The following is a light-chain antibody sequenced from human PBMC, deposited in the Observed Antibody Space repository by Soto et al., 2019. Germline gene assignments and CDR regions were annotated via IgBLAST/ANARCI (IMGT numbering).Light chain of an antibody. CDR3: QQYNNWPPYT. Sequence: EILMTQSPATLSVSPGERATLSCRASQSVSSNLALYQQKPGQAPRLLIYGASSRATGIPARFSGSGSGTEFTLTISSLQPEDFAVYYCQQYNNWPPYTFGQGTKLEIK. CDR1: QSVSSN. CDR2: GAS. J-gene: IGKJ2*01. V-gene: IGKV3-15*01.